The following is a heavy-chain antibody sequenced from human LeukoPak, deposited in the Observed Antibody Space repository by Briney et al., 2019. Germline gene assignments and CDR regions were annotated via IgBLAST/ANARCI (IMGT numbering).Heavy chain of an antibody. CDR1: GGSISSYY. D-gene: IGHD2-2*01. J-gene: IGHJ5*02. Sequence: SETLSLTCTVSGGSISSYYWSWIRQPPGKGLEWIGYIYYSGSTNYNPSLKSRVTISVDTSKNQFSLKLSSVTAADTAVYYCARRSVVPAAYNWFDPWGQGTLVTVSS. CDR3: ARRSVVPAAYNWFDP. V-gene: IGHV4-59*01. CDR2: IYYSGST.